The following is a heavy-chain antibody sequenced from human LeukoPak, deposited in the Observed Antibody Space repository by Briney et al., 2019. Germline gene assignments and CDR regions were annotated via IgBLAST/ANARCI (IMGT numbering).Heavy chain of an antibody. Sequence: SVKVSCKASGGTFSSYAISWVRQAPGQGLEWMGGIIPIFGTANYAQRFQGRVTITTDESTSTAYMELSSLRSEDTAVYYCARTSDGEDYYYYMDVWGKGTTVTVSS. V-gene: IGHV1-69*05. CDR1: GGTFSSYA. CDR2: IIPIFGTA. CDR3: ARTSDGEDYYYYMDV. J-gene: IGHJ6*03. D-gene: IGHD4-17*01.